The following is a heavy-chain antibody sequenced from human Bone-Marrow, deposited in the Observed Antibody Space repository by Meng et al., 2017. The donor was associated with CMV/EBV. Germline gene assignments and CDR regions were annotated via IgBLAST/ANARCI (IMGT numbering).Heavy chain of an antibody. CDR3: ARDFGSSFDY. CDR1: GFTFSSYS. J-gene: IGHJ4*02. D-gene: IGHD6-6*01. Sequence: GESLKISCAASGFTFSSYSMNWVRQAPGKGLEWVSSISSSSSYIYYADSVKGRFTISRDNAKNSLYLQMNSLRAEDTAVYYCARDFGSSFDYWGQGTRVTGSS. CDR2: ISSSSSYI. V-gene: IGHV3-21*01.